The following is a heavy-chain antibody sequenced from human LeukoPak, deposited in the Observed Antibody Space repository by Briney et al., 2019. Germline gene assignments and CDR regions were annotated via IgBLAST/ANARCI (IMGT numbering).Heavy chain of an antibody. CDR3: ARVNLRGSQYNWFDP. V-gene: IGHV1-69*08. CDR1: GGTLNTHI. Sequence: SVKVSCKASGGTLNTHIFTWVRQAPGQGLEWMGRITPIIDTTKYAQKFQGRMTITADKSTSTIYMELSSLRSDDTAVYYCARVNLRGSQYNWFDPRGQGTPVTVSP. D-gene: IGHD1-26*01. CDR2: ITPIIDTT. J-gene: IGHJ5*02.